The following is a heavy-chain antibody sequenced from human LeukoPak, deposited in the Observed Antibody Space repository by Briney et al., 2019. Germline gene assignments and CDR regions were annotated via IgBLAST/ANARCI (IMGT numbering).Heavy chain of an antibody. J-gene: IGHJ4*02. V-gene: IGHV1-18*01. D-gene: IGHD6-6*01. CDR3: ARDRDSSSSGDFDY. CDR2: ISAYNGNT. CDR1: GYTFTSYG. Sequence: ASVKVSCKASGYTFTSYGISWVRQAPGQGLEWMGWISAYNGNTNYAQKLQGRVTMTTDTSTSTAYMELRSPRSDDTAVYYCARDRDSSSSGDFDYWGQGTLVTVSS.